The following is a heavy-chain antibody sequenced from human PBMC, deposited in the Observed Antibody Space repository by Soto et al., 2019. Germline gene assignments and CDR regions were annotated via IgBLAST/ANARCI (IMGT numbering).Heavy chain of an antibody. CDR2: ISTYSGHT. CDR3: AREENREVDR. D-gene: IGHD3-10*01. CDR1: GYTFTNYG. Sequence: QVQLVQSGAEVKEPGASVKVSCKASGYTFTNYGISWVRQAPGQGLEWMGWISTYSGHTDFAQRFQGRVTMATDTTTTTAYMELRILTSDDTAVYYGAREENREVDRWGQGTLVTVSS. J-gene: IGHJ5*02. V-gene: IGHV1-18*04.